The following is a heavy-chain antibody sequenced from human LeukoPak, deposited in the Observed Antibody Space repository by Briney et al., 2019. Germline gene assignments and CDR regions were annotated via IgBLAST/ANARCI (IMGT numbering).Heavy chain of an antibody. CDR3: TRGPLGAFDI. J-gene: IGHJ3*02. V-gene: IGHV3-21*01. Sequence: PGGSLSLSCAASGFTFNIYSMNWVRQAPGKGLEWVSSISGSSSYIYYADSVKGRFTISRDNAKNSVYLQMNSLRAEDTAVYYCTRGPLGAFDIWGQGTMVTVSS. D-gene: IGHD3-16*01. CDR2: ISGSSSYI. CDR1: GFTFNIYS.